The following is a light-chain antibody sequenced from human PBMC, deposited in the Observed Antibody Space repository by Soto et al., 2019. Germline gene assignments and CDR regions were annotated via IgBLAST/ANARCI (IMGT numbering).Light chain of an antibody. CDR1: SSNIGAGYD. J-gene: IGLJ1*01. CDR2: RND. V-gene: IGLV1-40*01. Sequence: QSVLTQPPSVSGAPGQRVTISCTGSSSNIGAGYDVHWYQQLPGTAPKLLIYRNDNRPSGGPDRFSGSKSGTSASLAITGLHAEDEADYYCQSFDSSLRDYVFGTGTKLTVL. CDR3: QSFDSSLRDYV.